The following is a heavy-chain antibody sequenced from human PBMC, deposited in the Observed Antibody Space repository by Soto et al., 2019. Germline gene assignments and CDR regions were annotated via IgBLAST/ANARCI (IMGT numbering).Heavy chain of an antibody. V-gene: IGHV4-59*01. CDR3: ERLWGGAFDI. Sequence: QVQLQESGPGLVKPSETLSLSCTVSGGSISSYYWSWIRQPPGKGLEWIGYSYYSGSTNYNPSLNTRVTISADTSKNQFSLKLSSVTAADTDVYYCERLWGGAFDIWGQGKMVTVSS. D-gene: IGHD3-10*01. CDR2: SYYSGST. J-gene: IGHJ3*02. CDR1: GGSISSYY.